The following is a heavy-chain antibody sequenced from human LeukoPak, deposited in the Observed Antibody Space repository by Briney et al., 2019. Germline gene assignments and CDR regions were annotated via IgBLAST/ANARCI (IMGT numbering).Heavy chain of an antibody. CDR3: ARSGYLSSHFAY. V-gene: IGHV4-59*08. CDR2: IYYSGST. D-gene: IGHD2-21*01. J-gene: IGHJ4*02. Sequence: SETLSLTCTVSGGSISSYYWSWIRQPPGKGLEWIGYIYYSGSTNYNPSLKSRVTISVDTSKNQFSLKLSSVTAADTAVYYCARSGYLSSHFAYWGQGTLVTVSS. CDR1: GGSISSYY.